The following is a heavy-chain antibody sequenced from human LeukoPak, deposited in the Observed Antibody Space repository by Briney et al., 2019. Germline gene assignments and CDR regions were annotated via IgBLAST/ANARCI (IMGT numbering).Heavy chain of an antibody. Sequence: GGSLRLSCVASGFTFSSYEINWVRQAPGKGLEWISHISSSGSTIYYADVLRGRFTISRDNAKNSVYLQMNSLRAEDTAVYYCARASGVSVPAGYWGQGTLVTVSS. J-gene: IGHJ4*02. CDR3: ARASGVSVPAGY. CDR1: GFTFSSYE. V-gene: IGHV3-48*03. CDR2: ISSSGSTI. D-gene: IGHD2-8*01.